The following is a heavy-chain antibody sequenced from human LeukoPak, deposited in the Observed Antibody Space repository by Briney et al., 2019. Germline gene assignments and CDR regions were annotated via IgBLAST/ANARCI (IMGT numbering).Heavy chain of an antibody. Sequence: GRSLRLSCAASGFTFSNYDMRWVRQAPGKGLEWVAVIWYDGSNKYYADSVKGRFTISRDNSKNTLYLQMNSLRAEDTAVYYCARDISGTYSFDYWGRGTLVTVSS. CDR2: IWYDGSNK. CDR1: GFTFSNYD. D-gene: IGHD1-26*01. J-gene: IGHJ4*02. V-gene: IGHV3-33*01. CDR3: ARDISGTYSFDY.